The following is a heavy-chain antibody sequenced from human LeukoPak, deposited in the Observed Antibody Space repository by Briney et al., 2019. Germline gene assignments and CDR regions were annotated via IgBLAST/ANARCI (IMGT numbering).Heavy chain of an antibody. J-gene: IGHJ3*02. CDR1: GFTFSSYW. CDR3: AKQQNGFDI. D-gene: IGHD6-13*01. V-gene: IGHV3-7*01. Sequence: GGSLRLSCAASGFTFSSYWMIWVRQAPGKGLEWVANIKQDGSEKYYVDSVKGRFTISRDNAKNSVYLQMNSLRVEDTAVYYCAKQQNGFDIWGQGTMVTVSS. CDR2: IKQDGSEK.